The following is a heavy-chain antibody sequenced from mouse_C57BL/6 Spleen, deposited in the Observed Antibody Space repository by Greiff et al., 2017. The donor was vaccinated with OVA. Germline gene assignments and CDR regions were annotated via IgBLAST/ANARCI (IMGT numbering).Heavy chain of an antibody. CDR1: GYTFTDYY. V-gene: IGHV1-26*01. CDR3: TRSLYGKECAMDY. CDR2: INPNNGGT. D-gene: IGHD2-1*01. J-gene: IGHJ4*01. Sequence: EVQLQQSGPELVKPGASVKISCKASGYTFTDYYMNWVKQSPGKSLEWIGDINPNNGGTSYNQKFKGKVTLSVDKAYNTSYMQLRSLTSEDSAVYYCTRSLYGKECAMDYWGQGTSVTVSS.